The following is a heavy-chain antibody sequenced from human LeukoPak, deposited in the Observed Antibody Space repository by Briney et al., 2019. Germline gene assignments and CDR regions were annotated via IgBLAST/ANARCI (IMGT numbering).Heavy chain of an antibody. Sequence: KPSETLSLTCTVSGGSISSYYWSWIRQPAGEELEWIGRIYSSGITNYNPSLKSRVTMSVDTSKNQFPPKLRSVTSADTAVYYCARDRDWKYWFDPWGQGTLVTVSS. CDR2: IYSSGIT. V-gene: IGHV4-4*07. J-gene: IGHJ5*02. CDR1: GGSISSYY. CDR3: ARDRDWKYWFDP. D-gene: IGHD1-1*01.